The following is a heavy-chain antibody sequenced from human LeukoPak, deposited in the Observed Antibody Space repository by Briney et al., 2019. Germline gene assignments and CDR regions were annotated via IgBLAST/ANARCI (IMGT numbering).Heavy chain of an antibody. Sequence: PSETLSLTCTVSGGSISSSSYYWGWIRQPPGKGLEWIGNIYYSGSTYYNPSLKSRVTISVDTSKIQFSLKLSSVTAADTAVYYCARPRDGYNPLDAFDIWGQGTMVTVSS. J-gene: IGHJ3*02. CDR1: GGSISSSSYY. V-gene: IGHV4-39*07. D-gene: IGHD5-24*01. CDR3: ARPRDGYNPLDAFDI. CDR2: IYYSGST.